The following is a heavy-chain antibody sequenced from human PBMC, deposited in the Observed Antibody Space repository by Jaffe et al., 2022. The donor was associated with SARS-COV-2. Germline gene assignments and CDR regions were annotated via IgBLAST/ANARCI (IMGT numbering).Heavy chain of an antibody. V-gene: IGHV4-59*01. CDR2: IYYSGST. CDR1: GGSISSYY. Sequence: QVQLQESGPGLVKPSETLSLTCTVSGGSISSYYWSWIRQPPGKGLEWIGYIYYSGSTNYNPSLKSRVTISVDTSKNQFSLKLSSVTAADTAVYYCAREHAGIAVASYFDYWGQGTLVTVSS. J-gene: IGHJ4*02. CDR3: AREHAGIAVASYFDY. D-gene: IGHD6-19*01.